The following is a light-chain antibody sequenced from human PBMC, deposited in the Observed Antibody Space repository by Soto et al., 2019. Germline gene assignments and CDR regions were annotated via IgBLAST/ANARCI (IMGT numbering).Light chain of an antibody. V-gene: IGKV1-39*01. J-gene: IGKJ1*01. CDR1: QSISSY. CDR2: AAS. CDR3: QQSYSTPKP. Sequence: DIQMTQSPSSLSASLGDRVTITCRASQSISSYLNWYQQKPGKAPKLLIYAASSLQSGVPSRFSGSGSGTEFTLTISSLQPDDFATYYCQQSYSTPKPFGQGTKVDI.